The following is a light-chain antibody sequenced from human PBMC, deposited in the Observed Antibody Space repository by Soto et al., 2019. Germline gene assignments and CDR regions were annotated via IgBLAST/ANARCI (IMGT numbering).Light chain of an antibody. V-gene: IGKV3-20*01. CDR1: QSVRSSY. CDR3: QQYGSSPPWT. Sequence: EIVLTQSPGTLSLSPGERATLSCRASQSVRSSYLAWYQQKPGQAPRLLIYGASSRATGIPDRFSGSGSGTDFTLTINRLEPEDFAVYYCQQYGSSPPWTFGQGTKVDIK. CDR2: GAS. J-gene: IGKJ1*01.